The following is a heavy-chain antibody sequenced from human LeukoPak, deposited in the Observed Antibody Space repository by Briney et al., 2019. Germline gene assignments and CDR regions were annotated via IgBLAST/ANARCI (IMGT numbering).Heavy chain of an antibody. J-gene: IGHJ4*02. Sequence: SETLSLTCTVSGGSISGYYWTWIRQPPGEGLEWIGYIFCTGNTNYNPFLSSRLTLSVDAPNNQFALTLRSVTAADTAIYYCARLGHCSGGSCYFSDWGLGTLVTVAS. CDR1: GGSISGYY. CDR3: ARLGHCSGGSCYFSD. V-gene: IGHV4-59*08. D-gene: IGHD2-15*01. CDR2: IFCTGNT.